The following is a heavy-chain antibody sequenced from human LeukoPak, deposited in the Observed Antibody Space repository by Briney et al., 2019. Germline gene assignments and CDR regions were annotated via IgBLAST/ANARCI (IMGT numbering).Heavy chain of an antibody. CDR1: GFTFITYT. CDR3: ARVRGYCSSTTCYSDY. Sequence: GSLRLSCAASGFTFITYTMHWVRQAPGKGLEWVAVISNDGSNQFYADSVKGRFTISRDNSKNTLHLEMNSLRAEDTAVYYCARVRGYCSSTTCYSDYWGQGTLVTVSS. J-gene: IGHJ4*02. D-gene: IGHD2-2*01. CDR2: ISNDGSNQ. V-gene: IGHV3-30-3*01.